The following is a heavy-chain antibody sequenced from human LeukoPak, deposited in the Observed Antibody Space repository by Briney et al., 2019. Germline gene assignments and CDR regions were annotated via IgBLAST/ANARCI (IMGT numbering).Heavy chain of an antibody. CDR2: ISSSSSTI. D-gene: IGHD3-22*01. CDR1: GFTFSSYS. Sequence: GGSLRLSCAASGFTFSSYSMNWVRQAPGKGLEWVSYISSSSSTIYYADSVKGRFTISRDNAKNSLYLQMNSLRAEDTAVYYCARDQGYYYDSSGLNYWGQGTLVTVSS. V-gene: IGHV3-48*01. J-gene: IGHJ4*02. CDR3: ARDQGYYYDSSGLNY.